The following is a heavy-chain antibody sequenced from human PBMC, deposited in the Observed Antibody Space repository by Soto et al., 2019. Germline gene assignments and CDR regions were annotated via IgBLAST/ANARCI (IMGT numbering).Heavy chain of an antibody. V-gene: IGHV4-4*07. CDR2: IYTSGST. CDR3: ARASGSSSTSLISSWFDP. J-gene: IGHJ5*02. Sequence: PSETLSLTCTVSGGSISSYYWSWIWQPAGKGLEWIGRIYTSGSTNYNPSLKSRVTMSVDTSKNQFSLKLSSVTAADTAVYYCARASGSSSTSLISSWFDPWGQGTLVTVSS. D-gene: IGHD2-2*01. CDR1: GGSISSYY.